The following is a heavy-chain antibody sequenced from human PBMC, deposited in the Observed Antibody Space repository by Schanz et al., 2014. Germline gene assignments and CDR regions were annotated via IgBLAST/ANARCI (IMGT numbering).Heavy chain of an antibody. V-gene: IGHV1-18*01. Sequence: QVQLVQSEAEVKKPGSSVKVSCKASGYTFTDYGLSWVRQAPGQGLEWMGWISPYNGNTNYAPKVQGRVTVTTDTSTSTVYMELRSLTSDDTAVYYCARAKRFGDMDVWGQGTTVTVSS. D-gene: IGHD3-10*01. CDR3: ARAKRFGDMDV. J-gene: IGHJ6*02. CDR1: GYTFTDYG. CDR2: ISPYNGNT.